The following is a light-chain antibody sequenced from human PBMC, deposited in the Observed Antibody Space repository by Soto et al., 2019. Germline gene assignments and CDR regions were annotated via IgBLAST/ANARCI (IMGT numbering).Light chain of an antibody. Sequence: QSVVTQPPSASGTPGQRVTISCSGSSSNIGSNTVNWYQQFPGTAPKLLIYSNNQRPSGVPDRFSGSKSGTSASLAISGLQSEDEADYYCAAWDDSLNGGVFGGGTKLTVL. V-gene: IGLV1-44*01. CDR1: SSNIGSNT. J-gene: IGLJ3*02. CDR2: SNN. CDR3: AAWDDSLNGGV.